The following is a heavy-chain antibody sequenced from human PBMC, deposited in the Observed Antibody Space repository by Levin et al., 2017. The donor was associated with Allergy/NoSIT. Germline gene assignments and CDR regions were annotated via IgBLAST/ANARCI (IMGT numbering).Heavy chain of an antibody. CDR1: GFTFSSYA. J-gene: IGHJ4*02. CDR3: ARDPSYTYYYDSSGYYRGYFDY. Sequence: PGGSLRLSCAASGFTFSSYAMHWVRQAPGKGLEWVAVISYDGSNKYYTDSVKGRFTISRDNSKNTLYLQMNSLRAEDTAVYYCARDPSYTYYYDSSGYYRGYFDYWGQGTLVTVSS. D-gene: IGHD3-22*01. V-gene: IGHV3-30-3*01. CDR2: ISYDGSNK.